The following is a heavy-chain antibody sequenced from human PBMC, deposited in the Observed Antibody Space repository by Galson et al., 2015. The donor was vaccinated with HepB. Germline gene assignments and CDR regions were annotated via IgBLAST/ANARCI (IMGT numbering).Heavy chain of an antibody. CDR1: GFTFSSYA. D-gene: IGHD2-2*01. CDR3: AKDLLSSTSCYYFDY. CDR2: ISGSGGST. Sequence: SLRLSCAASGFTFSSYAMSWVRQAPGKGLEWVSVISGSGGSTYYADSVKGRFTISRDNPKNTLYLQMNSLRAEDTAVYYCAKDLLSSTSCYYFDYWCQGTLVTVSS. J-gene: IGHJ4*02. V-gene: IGHV3-23*01.